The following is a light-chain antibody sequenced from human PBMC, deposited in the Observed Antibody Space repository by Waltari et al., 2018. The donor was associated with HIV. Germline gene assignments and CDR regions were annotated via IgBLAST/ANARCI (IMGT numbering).Light chain of an antibody. CDR3: AAAWDDSLNGPV. J-gene: IGLJ2*01. Sequence: QSVLTQPPSVSEAPRQRVTIPCSGSSSNIGNNAVNWYQQLPGKAPKLLLYYDDLLPSGVSDRYSGSKSVASASLAISGLQSEDEADYYCAAAWDDSLNGPVFGGGTKLTVL. V-gene: IGLV1-36*01. CDR1: SSNIGNNA. CDR2: YDD.